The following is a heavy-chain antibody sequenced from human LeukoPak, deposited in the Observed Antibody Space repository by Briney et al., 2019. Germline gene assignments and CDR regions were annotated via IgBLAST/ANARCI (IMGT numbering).Heavy chain of an antibody. Sequence: PSETLSLTCTVSGGSISSHYWSWIRQPPGKGLEWIGYIYYSGRTNYNPPLNSRVTISVDTSKNQFSLKLSSVTAADTAVYYCARLNPAAAGTEDPNFDYWGQGTLVTVSS. V-gene: IGHV4-59*11. D-gene: IGHD6-13*01. J-gene: IGHJ4*02. CDR2: IYYSGRT. CDR1: GGSISSHY. CDR3: ARLNPAAAGTEDPNFDY.